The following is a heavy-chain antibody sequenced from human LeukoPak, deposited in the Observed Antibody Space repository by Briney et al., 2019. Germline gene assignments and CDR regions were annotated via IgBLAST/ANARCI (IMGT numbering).Heavy chain of an antibody. D-gene: IGHD6-6*01. CDR2: IYTSGST. CDR1: GGSISSYC. CDR3: ARLAEYSSSSWFDP. J-gene: IGHJ5*02. V-gene: IGHV4-4*09. Sequence: SETLSLTCTVSGGSISSYCWSWIRQPPGKGLEWIGYIYTSGSTNYNPSLKSRVTISVDTSKNQFSLKLSSVTAADTAVYYCARLAEYSSSSWFDPWGQGTLVTVSS.